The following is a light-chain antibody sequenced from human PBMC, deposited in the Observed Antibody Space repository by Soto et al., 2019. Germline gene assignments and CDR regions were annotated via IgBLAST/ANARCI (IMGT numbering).Light chain of an antibody. V-gene: IGLV1-44*01. CDR1: RSNIATNT. Sequence: QSVLTQPPSASGTPGQRVTISCSGSRSNIATNTVNWYQQLPGTAPKLLIYSNNQRPSGVPDRFSGSKSGTSASLAISGLQSEDEADYYCAAWDDSLNGRVFGGGTKLTVL. CDR3: AAWDDSLNGRV. CDR2: SNN. J-gene: IGLJ2*01.